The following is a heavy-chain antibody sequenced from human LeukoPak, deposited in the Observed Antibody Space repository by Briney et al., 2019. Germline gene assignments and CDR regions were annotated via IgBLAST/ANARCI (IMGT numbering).Heavy chain of an antibody. CDR2: INWNGGST. V-gene: IGHV3-20*04. D-gene: IGHD3-22*01. J-gene: IGHJ4*02. CDR1: GFTFDDYG. Sequence: PGGSLRLSCAASGFTFDDYGMSWVRQAPGKGLEWVSGINWNGGSTGYADSVKGRFTISRDNAKNSLYLQMNSLRAEDTAVYYCAGALPGYYDSSGYLDYWGQGTLVTVSS. CDR3: AGALPGYYDSSGYLDY.